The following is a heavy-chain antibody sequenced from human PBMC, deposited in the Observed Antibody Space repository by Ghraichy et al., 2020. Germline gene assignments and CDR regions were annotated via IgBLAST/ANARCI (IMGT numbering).Heavy chain of an antibody. J-gene: IGHJ6*02. V-gene: IGHV3-23*01. CDR2: VYPGGSNT. Sequence: GGSLRLSCAASQFTFNTYTLSWVRQAPGRGLEWVSGVYPGGSNTFYADSVKGRFTISRDDSKNTVYLEMNSLRAEDTAVYYCARTGRYCSTTTLCYYGMDVWGQGTPVTVSS. CDR3: ARTGRYCSTTTLCYYGMDV. CDR1: QFTFNTYT. D-gene: IGHD2-2*01.